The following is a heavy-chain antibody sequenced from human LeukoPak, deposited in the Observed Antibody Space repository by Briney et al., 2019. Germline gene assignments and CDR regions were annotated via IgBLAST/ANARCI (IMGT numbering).Heavy chain of an antibody. Sequence: SETLSLTCTVSGGSISSYYWSWIRQPAGKGLEWIGRIYTSGSTNYNASLKSRVSMSVDTSKNQFSLKLSSVTAPDTAVYYCARGGGFGSPPAYWGQGTLVTVSS. CDR3: ARGGGFGSPPAY. D-gene: IGHD3-10*01. V-gene: IGHV4-4*07. CDR2: IYTSGST. CDR1: GGSISSYY. J-gene: IGHJ4*02.